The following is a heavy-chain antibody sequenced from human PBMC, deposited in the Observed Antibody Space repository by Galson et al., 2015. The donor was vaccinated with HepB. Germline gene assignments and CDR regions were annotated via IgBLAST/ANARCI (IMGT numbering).Heavy chain of an antibody. Sequence: SLRLSCAASGFTFSSYAMHWVRQAPGKGLEWVAVISYDGSNKYYADSVKGRFTISRDNSKNTLYLQMNSLRAEDTAVYYCVRDRLLWFGEWTHDADYWGQGTLVTVSS. D-gene: IGHD3-10*01. CDR3: VRDRLLWFGEWTHDADY. CDR2: ISYDGSNK. CDR1: GFTFSSYA. J-gene: IGHJ4*02. V-gene: IGHV3-30*04.